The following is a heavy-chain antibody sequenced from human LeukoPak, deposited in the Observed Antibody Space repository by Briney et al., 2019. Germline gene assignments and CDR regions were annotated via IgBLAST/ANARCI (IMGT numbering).Heavy chain of an antibody. D-gene: IGHD2-15*01. V-gene: IGHV3-7*01. CDR2: IKQDGSEK. CDR3: ARDGGSSGTGAYYMDV. Sequence: PGGSLRLSCAASGFTFSSYWMSWVRQAPGKGLEWVANIKQDGSEKYYVDSVKGRFTISRDNAKNSLYLQMNSLRAEDTAVYYCARDGGSSGTGAYYMDVWGKGTTVTVSS. J-gene: IGHJ6*03. CDR1: GFTFSSYW.